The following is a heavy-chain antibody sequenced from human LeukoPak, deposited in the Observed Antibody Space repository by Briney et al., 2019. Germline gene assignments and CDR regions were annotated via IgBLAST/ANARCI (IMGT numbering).Heavy chain of an antibody. CDR1: GFTFSNYW. J-gene: IGHJ3*02. Sequence: GESLRLSCAASGFTFSNYWMHWVRQAPGKGLVWVSRINSDGSTTYADSVKGRFTISRDNAEKTLYLQLNSLRAEDTAVYYCARGKDGVWALDIRGQGTLVTVSS. V-gene: IGHV3-74*01. D-gene: IGHD3-16*01. CDR3: ARGKDGVWALDI. CDR2: INSDGSTT.